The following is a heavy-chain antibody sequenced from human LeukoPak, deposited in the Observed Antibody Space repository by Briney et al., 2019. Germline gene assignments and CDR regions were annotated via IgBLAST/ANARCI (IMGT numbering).Heavy chain of an antibody. CDR3: ARGDCSGGSCYSVAFDI. D-gene: IGHD2-15*01. CDR1: GGSISSYY. V-gene: IGHV4-59*01. J-gene: IGHJ3*02. Sequence: SETLSLTCTVSGGSISSYYWSWIRQPPGKGLEWIGYIYYSGSTNYNPSLKGRVTISVDTSKNQFSLKLSSVTAADTAVYYCARGDCSGGSCYSVAFDIWGQGTMVTVSS. CDR2: IYYSGST.